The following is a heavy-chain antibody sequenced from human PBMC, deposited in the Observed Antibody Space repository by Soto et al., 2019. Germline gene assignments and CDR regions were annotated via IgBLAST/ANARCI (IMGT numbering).Heavy chain of an antibody. J-gene: IGHJ4*02. D-gene: IGHD1-26*01. CDR3: ARLASGSYDY. CDR1: GGTFRTYI. Sequence: QVQLVQSGAEVKKPGSSVRVSCKASGGTFRTYIISWVRQAPGQGLEWMGRISPMVGIAIYAQKFQGRIAITADKSTSIASLEVTSLRNEDTAVYYCARLASGSYDYWGQGTLITVSS. CDR2: ISPMVGIA. V-gene: IGHV1-69*02.